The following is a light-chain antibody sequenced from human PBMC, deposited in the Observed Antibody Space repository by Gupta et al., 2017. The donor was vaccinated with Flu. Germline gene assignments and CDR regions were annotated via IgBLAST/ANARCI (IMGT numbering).Light chain of an antibody. Sequence: PSSLSASVGDRVTITCRASQSISSYLNWYQQKPGKAPKLLIYAASSLQSGVPSRFSGSGSGTDFTLTISRLQPEDFATYYCQQSDSTQYTFGQGTKLEIK. CDR2: AAS. J-gene: IGKJ2*01. CDR1: QSISSY. V-gene: IGKV1-39*01. CDR3: QQSDSTQYT.